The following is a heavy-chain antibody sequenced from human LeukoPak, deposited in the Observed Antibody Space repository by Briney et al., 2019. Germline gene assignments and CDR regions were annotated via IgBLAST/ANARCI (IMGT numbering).Heavy chain of an antibody. CDR2: IIPIFGTA. CDR3: ARLFLSGGVTAIPHDAFDI. D-gene: IGHD2-21*02. Sequence: GASVKLSCKASGGTFSSYAISWVRQAPGQGLEWMGGIIPIFGTANYAQKFQGRVTITTDESTSTAYMELSSLRSEDTAVYYCARLFLSGGVTAIPHDAFDIWGQGTMVTVSS. CDR1: GGTFSSYA. V-gene: IGHV1-69*05. J-gene: IGHJ3*02.